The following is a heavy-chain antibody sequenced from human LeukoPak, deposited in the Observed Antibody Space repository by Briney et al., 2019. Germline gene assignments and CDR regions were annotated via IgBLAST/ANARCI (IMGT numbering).Heavy chain of an antibody. CDR1: GGTFSSYA. CDR3: ARDRQLKIESGSFTPLGY. D-gene: IGHD1-26*01. V-gene: IGHV1-69*04. Sequence: SVKVSCKASGGTFSSYAISWVRQAPGQGLEWMGRIIPILGIANYAQKFQGRVTITADKSTSTAYMELSSLRSEDTAVYYCARDRQLKIESGSFTPLGYWGQGTLVTVSS. J-gene: IGHJ4*02. CDR2: IIPILGIA.